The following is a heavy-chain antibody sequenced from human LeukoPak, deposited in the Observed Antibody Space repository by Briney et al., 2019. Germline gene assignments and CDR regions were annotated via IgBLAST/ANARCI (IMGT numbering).Heavy chain of an antibody. CDR2: INPNSGGT. V-gene: IGHV1-2*02. J-gene: IGHJ4*02. D-gene: IGHD1-26*01. CDR1: GNTFTDYY. Sequence: ASVKVSCKASGNTFTDYYMHWVRQAPGQGLEWMGWINPNSGGTNSAQKFQGRVTMTRDTSITTVYIELSRLRSDDTAFYYCARGAAGRPYYFDYRGQGTLVTVSS. CDR3: ARGAAGRPYYFDY.